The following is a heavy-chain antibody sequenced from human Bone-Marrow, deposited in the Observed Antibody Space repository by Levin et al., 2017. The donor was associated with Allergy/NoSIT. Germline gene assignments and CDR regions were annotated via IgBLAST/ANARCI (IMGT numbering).Heavy chain of an antibody. CDR1: GFTFSDYA. Sequence: GESLKISCSTSGFTFSDYAMHWVRQAPGKGLEWLAVMSFDGSKQYYADSVKGRFTISRDQSKDTLSLEVNSLRIEDTAMYFCTKGASSGFSSGWYYFDNWGQGTLVTVSS. J-gene: IGHJ4*02. V-gene: IGHV3-30*18. CDR3: TKGASSGFSSGWYYFDN. D-gene: IGHD6-19*01. CDR2: MSFDGSKQ.